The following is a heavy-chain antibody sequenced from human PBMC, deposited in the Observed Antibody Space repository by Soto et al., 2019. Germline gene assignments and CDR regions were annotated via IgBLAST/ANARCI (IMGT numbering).Heavy chain of an antibody. V-gene: IGHV1-69*01. CDR2: IIPIFGTA. CDR3: ARGDHITMIVVAAPYYYYYGMDV. D-gene: IGHD3-22*01. CDR1: GGTFSSYA. J-gene: IGHJ6*02. Sequence: QVQLVQSGAEVKKPGSSVKVSCKASGGTFSSYAISWVRQAPGQGLEWMGGIIPIFGTANYAQKFQGRVTITADESTSTAYMELSSLRSEDTAVYYCARGDHITMIVVAAPYYYYYGMDVWGQGTTVTVSS.